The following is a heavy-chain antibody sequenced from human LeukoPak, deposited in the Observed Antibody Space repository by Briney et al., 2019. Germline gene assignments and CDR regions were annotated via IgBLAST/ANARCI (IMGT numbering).Heavy chain of an antibody. CDR3: ARVGRSAEFDY. CDR1: GGSISSYY. V-gene: IGHV4-59*12. D-gene: IGHD3-3*01. CDR2: IYYSGST. J-gene: IGHJ4*02. Sequence: SETLSLTCTVSGGSISSYYWSWIRQPPGKGLEWIGYIYYSGSTNYNPSLKSRVTMSVNTSKNQFSLKLSSVTAADTAVYYCARVGRSAEFDYWGQGTLVTVSS.